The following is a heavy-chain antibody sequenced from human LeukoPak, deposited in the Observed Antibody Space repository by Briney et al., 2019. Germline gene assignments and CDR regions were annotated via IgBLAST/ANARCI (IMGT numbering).Heavy chain of an antibody. Sequence: VASVKVSCKASGGTFSSYAISWVRQAPGQGLGWMGGIIPIFGTANYAQKFQGRVTITADESTSTAYMELSSLRSEDTAVYYCVRGFAGYDILTGYTFDPWGQGTLVTVSS. CDR2: IIPIFGTA. J-gene: IGHJ5*02. CDR3: VRGFAGYDILTGYTFDP. D-gene: IGHD3-9*01. CDR1: GGTFSSYA. V-gene: IGHV1-69*13.